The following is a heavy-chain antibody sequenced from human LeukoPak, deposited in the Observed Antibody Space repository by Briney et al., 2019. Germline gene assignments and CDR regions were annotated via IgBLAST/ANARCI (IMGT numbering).Heavy chain of an antibody. J-gene: IGHJ5*02. Sequence: GGSLRLSCAASGFTFSSYSMIWVRQAPGKGLEWVSSISSSSSYIYYADSVKGRFTISRDNAKNSLYLQMNSLRAEDTAVYYCARDQRYGDYGYYDSSGYFWFDPWGQGTLVTVSS. CDR2: ISSSSSYI. V-gene: IGHV3-21*01. CDR1: GFTFSSYS. D-gene: IGHD3-22*01. CDR3: ARDQRYGDYGYYDSSGYFWFDP.